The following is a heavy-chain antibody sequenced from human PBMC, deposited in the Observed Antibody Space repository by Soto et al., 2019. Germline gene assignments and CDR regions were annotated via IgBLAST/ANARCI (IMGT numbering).Heavy chain of an antibody. J-gene: IGHJ4*02. D-gene: IGHD3-22*01. CDR3: ARHFVAVVIKGWGY. CDR2: TYYNGNA. V-gene: IGHV4-39*01. Sequence: ASETLYLTCTVSGGSIDRSNYYWDWIRQPPGKGLEWIGTTYYNGNAYYNPSLKSRVTMSVDTSKNQFSLKLISVTAADTAVYYCARHFVAVVIKGWGYWGQGTLVTVS. CDR1: GGSIDRSNYY.